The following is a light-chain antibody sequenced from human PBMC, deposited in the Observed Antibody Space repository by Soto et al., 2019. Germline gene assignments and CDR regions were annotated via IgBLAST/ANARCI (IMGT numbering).Light chain of an antibody. J-gene: IGKJ4*01. Sequence: ILLTQSPATRSVSPGEIATLSCRAIQSVSSHLAWYQQKPGQAPRVLIYGASTRATGSPARFSGSGSGTEFTLTISSLQSEDFAVYYCQQRSNWPLNFGGGTKVDIK. CDR2: GAS. V-gene: IGKV3-15*01. CDR3: QQRSNWPLN. CDR1: QSVSSH.